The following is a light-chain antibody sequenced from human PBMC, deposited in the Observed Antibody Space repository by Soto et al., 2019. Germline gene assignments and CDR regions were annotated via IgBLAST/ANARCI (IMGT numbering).Light chain of an antibody. CDR2: GAS. Sequence: EIVLTQSPGTLSLSPGERATLSCRASQRVSSSYLAWYQQKPGQAPRPLIFGASSRATGIPERFSGSGSGTDFTLTISRLEPEDFAVYYCLQYGSSPYTFGQGTKLESK. CDR3: LQYGSSPYT. J-gene: IGKJ2*01. V-gene: IGKV3-20*01. CDR1: QRVSSSY.